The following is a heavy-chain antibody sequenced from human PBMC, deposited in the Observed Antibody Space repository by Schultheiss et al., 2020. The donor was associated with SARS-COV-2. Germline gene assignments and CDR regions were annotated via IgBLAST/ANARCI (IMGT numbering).Heavy chain of an antibody. CDR3: ARDTWFGELPGYYGMDV. J-gene: IGHJ6*02. V-gene: IGHV3-33*08. Sequence: GGSLRLSCAASGFTFSSYAMSWVRQAPGKGLEWVAVIWYDGSNKYYADSVKGRFTISRDNSKNTLYLQMNSLRAEDTAVYYCARDTWFGELPGYYGMDVWGQGTTVTVSS. D-gene: IGHD3-10*01. CDR2: IWYDGSNK. CDR1: GFTFSSYA.